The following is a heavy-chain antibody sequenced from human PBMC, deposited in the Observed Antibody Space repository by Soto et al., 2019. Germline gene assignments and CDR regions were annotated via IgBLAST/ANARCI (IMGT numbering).Heavy chain of an antibody. J-gene: IGHJ5*02. V-gene: IGHV4-59*01. CDR2: IFYTGST. CDR3: ARERRGYGWFDP. Sequence: QVQLQESGPGLVKPWETLSLTCTVSGGSLRSYYWSWIRQPPGKALEWIGYIFYTGSTNYNPSLTSRVTISVDTSNNPFSLKMNSVTAADTAVYYCARERRGYGWFDPWGQGTLVTVSS. D-gene: IGHD3-22*01. CDR1: GGSLRSYY.